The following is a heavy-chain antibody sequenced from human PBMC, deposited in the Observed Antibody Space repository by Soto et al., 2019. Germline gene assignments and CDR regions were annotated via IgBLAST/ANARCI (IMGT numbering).Heavy chain of an antibody. V-gene: IGHV4-59*01. Sequence: SETLSLTCTVSGGSISSYYWSWIRQPPGKGLEWIGYIYYSGSTNYNPFLKSRVTISVDTSKNQFSLKLSSVTAADTAVYYCARAHYYGSGSYVHYGMDVWGQGTTVTVSS. CDR2: IYYSGST. CDR1: GGSISSYY. D-gene: IGHD3-10*01. CDR3: ARAHYYGSGSYVHYGMDV. J-gene: IGHJ6*02.